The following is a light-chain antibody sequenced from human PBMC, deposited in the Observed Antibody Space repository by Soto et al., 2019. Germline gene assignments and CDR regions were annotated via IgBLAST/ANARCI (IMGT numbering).Light chain of an antibody. CDR2: KAS. CDR1: QSISSW. J-gene: IGKJ4*01. CDR3: QQYHSYSLT. Sequence: DIQMTQSPSTLSASVGDRVTITCRASQSISSWLAWYQQKPGKAPKVLIYKASNLESGVPSRFSGSGSGTEFTLTISSLQPDDXXTYYCQQYHSYSLTFGGGTKVESK. V-gene: IGKV1-5*03.